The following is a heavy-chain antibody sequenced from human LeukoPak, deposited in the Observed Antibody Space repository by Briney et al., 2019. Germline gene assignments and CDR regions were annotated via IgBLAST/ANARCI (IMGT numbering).Heavy chain of an antibody. J-gene: IGHJ3*02. D-gene: IGHD1-26*01. CDR3: ARAFSGTYVVDAFDI. CDR2: IKKDGSEK. V-gene: IGHV3-7*01. CDR1: GFTFSSHW. Sequence: GGSLRLSCAASGFTFSSHWMTWVRQAPGMGLEWVANIKKDGSEKYYVDSVKGRFTISRDNAKNSLYLQMNRLRAEDTAVYYCARAFSGTYVVDAFDIWGQGTMVTVSS.